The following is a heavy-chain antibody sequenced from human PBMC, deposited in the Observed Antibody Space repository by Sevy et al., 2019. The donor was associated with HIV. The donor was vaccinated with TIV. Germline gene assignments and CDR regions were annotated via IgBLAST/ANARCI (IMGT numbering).Heavy chain of an antibody. J-gene: IGHJ3*02. V-gene: IGHV1-69*10. CDR2: IIPLVNIT. D-gene: IGHD5-12*01. CDR3: AGAAQKATIVDAFDI. Sequence: ASVKVSCKTSGGTFSSYAFSWVRQAPGQGLEWMGGIIPLVNITDYAQKFQGRVTITADKSTSTAYMELSSLRSEDTAVYYCAGAAQKATIVDAFDIWGHGTMVTVSS. CDR1: GGTFSSYA.